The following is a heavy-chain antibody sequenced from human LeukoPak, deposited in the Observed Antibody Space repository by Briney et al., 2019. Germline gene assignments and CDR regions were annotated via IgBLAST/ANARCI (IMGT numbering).Heavy chain of an antibody. Sequence: ASVKVSCKASGYTFTDHYIHWMRQAPGQGPEWMGWIYPKSGGTNSAQKFQGRVTLIRDTSISTTYMELTGLRSDDTAVYYCARIAGSGSLNWFDPWGQGTLVTVSS. CDR3: ARIAGSGSLNWFDP. D-gene: IGHD3-10*01. J-gene: IGHJ5*02. V-gene: IGHV1-2*02. CDR2: IYPKSGGT. CDR1: GYTFTDHY.